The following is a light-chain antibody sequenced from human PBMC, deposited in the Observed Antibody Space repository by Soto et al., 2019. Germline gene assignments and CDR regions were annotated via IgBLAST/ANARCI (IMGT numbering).Light chain of an antibody. CDR3: ASYTTSNPHV. CDR2: EVS. V-gene: IGLV2-14*01. Sequence: QSVLTQPASVSGSPGQSITISCTGTSSDVGGNNYVSWYQQHPGKAPKLISDEVSNRPAGVSNRFSGSKSGNTASLTISGLEAEYDADYYGASYTTSNPHVFGTGTKLTVL. CDR1: SSDVGGNNY. J-gene: IGLJ1*01.